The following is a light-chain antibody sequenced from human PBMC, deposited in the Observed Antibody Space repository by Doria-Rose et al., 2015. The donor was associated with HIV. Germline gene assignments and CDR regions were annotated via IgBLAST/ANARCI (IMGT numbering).Light chain of an antibody. CDR1: QSVLYSPNNKNN. V-gene: IGKV4-1*01. J-gene: IGKJ1*01. CDR2: WAS. CDR3: QQYDSAPWT. Sequence: NCKSSQSVLYSPNNKNNLAWYQQKPGQPPKLLIYWASTRESGVPDRFSGSGSGTEFTLTISSLQAEDVAVYYCQQYDSAPWTFGQGTKVEV.